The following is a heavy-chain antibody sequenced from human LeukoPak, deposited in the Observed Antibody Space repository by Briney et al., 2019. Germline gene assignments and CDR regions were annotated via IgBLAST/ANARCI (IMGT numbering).Heavy chain of an antibody. J-gene: IGHJ4*02. CDR1: GFTFSSYW. Sequence: PGGSLRLSCAASGFTFSSYWMIWVRQAPGKGLEWVANINQDGSEKYYVDSVKGRFTVSRDSAKSSLYLQMNSLRAEDTAVYYCARGDYYGSGSYYPTPDYWGQGTLVTVSS. V-gene: IGHV3-7*03. D-gene: IGHD3-10*01. CDR2: INQDGSEK. CDR3: ARGDYYGSGSYYPTPDY.